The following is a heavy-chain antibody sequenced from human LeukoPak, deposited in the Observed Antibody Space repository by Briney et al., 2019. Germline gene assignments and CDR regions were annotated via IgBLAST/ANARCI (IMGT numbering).Heavy chain of an antibody. V-gene: IGHV1-18*01. Sequence: GASVKVSCKASGYTFTSYGISWVRQAPGQGLEWMGWISAYNGNTNYAQKLQGRVTMTSDTSTSTAYMELRSLRSDDTAVYYCARASIAAAGTGVDYWGQGTLVTVSS. D-gene: IGHD6-13*01. CDR3: ARASIAAAGTGVDY. CDR2: ISAYNGNT. CDR1: GYTFTSYG. J-gene: IGHJ4*02.